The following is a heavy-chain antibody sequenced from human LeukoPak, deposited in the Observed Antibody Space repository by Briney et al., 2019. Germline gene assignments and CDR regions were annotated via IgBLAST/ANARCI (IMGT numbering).Heavy chain of an antibody. CDR1: GFTVSSNY. J-gene: IGHJ4*02. D-gene: IGHD1-1*01. CDR2: IYSGGST. Sequence: GGSLRLSCAASGFTVSSNYMSWVRQAPGKGLEWVSVIYSGGSTYYADSVKGRFTISRDNSKNTLYLQMNSLRAEDTAVYYCAKARQLERPDYWGQGTLVTVSS. V-gene: IGHV3-53*01. CDR3: AKARQLERPDY.